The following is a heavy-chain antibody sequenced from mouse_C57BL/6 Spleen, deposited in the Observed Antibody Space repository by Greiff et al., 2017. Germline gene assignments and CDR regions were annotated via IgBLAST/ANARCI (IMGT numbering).Heavy chain of an antibody. CDR3: AYGSSCGGFAY. CDR1: GFTIKDYY. D-gene: IGHD1-1*01. V-gene: IGHV14-2*01. Sequence: EVQLQQSGAELVKPGASVKLSCTASGFTIKDYYMHWVKQRPEQGLEWIGRIDPEDGATKYAPKFQGKATITTDTSSNTAYLQLSSLTSEDTAVYYCAYGSSCGGFAYWGQGTLVTVSA. J-gene: IGHJ3*01. CDR2: IDPEDGAT.